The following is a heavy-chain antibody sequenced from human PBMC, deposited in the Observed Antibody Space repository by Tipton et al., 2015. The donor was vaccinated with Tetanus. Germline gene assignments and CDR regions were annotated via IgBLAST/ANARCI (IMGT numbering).Heavy chain of an antibody. CDR3: AREGYVTAVDS. Sequence: QSGAEVKKPGASVKVSCKASGYTFLNYGITWVRQAPGQGLEWMGWINTDNGNTNYAQKFQGRVTVTTDTSTTTAYMELRSLRSDDTALYSCAREGYVTAVDSCGQETLVPVSS. CDR1: GYTFLNYG. V-gene: IGHV1-18*01. CDR2: INTDNGNT. D-gene: IGHD2-21*02. J-gene: IGHJ4*02.